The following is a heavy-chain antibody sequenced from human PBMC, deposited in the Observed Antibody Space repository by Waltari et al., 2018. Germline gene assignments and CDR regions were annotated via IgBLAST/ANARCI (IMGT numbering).Heavy chain of an antibody. CDR2: MNTNTGQT. CDR1: GYTFTSYQ. V-gene: IGHV1-8*01. D-gene: IGHD6-13*01. CDR3: ARGITAGFDY. J-gene: IGHJ4*02. Sequence: QVHLVQSGAEVKMPGASVKVSCKASGYTFTSYQINWVRQATGQGLEWMGWMNTNTGQTDYAQKFQGRVTMTRDTSISTAYMELSSLTSEDTAVYYCARGITAGFDYWGQGTLITVSS.